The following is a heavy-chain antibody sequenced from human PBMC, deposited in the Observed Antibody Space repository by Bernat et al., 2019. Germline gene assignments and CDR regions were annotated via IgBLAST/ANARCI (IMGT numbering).Heavy chain of an antibody. Sequence: QVQLVQSGAEVKKPGSSVKVSCKASGSTFSTYAISWVRQAPGQGLEWMGGIIPIFGTANYAQKFQGRVTITAITADKSTSTAYMELSSLRSEDKAVYYCAREIGPGYCSSTSCHYYYYYYMDVWGKGTTVTVSS. D-gene: IGHD2-2*01. CDR2: IIPIFGTA. CDR3: AREIGPGYCSSTSCHYYYYYYMDV. CDR1: GSTFSTYA. J-gene: IGHJ6*03. V-gene: IGHV1-69*06.